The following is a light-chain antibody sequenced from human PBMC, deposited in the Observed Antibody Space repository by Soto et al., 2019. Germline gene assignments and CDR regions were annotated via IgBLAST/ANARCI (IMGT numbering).Light chain of an antibody. CDR2: EGS. CDR1: SSDVGSYNL. Sequence: QSALTQPASVSGSPGQSITISCTGTSSDVGSYNLFSWYQQHPGKAPKLMIYEGSKRPSGVSNRFSGSKSGNTASLTISGLQAEDEADYYCCSYAGSSTWNVVFGGGTKVTVL. V-gene: IGLV2-23*01. CDR3: CSYAGSSTWNVV. J-gene: IGLJ2*01.